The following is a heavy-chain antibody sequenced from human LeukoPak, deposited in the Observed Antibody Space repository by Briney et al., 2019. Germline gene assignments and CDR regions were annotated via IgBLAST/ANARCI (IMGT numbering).Heavy chain of an antibody. CDR2: ISASGGST. CDR1: GFTLSSYA. J-gene: IGHJ6*03. D-gene: IGHD3-10*01. CDR3: AKVMKGSERLTMVRGVIIKTAGLYYMDV. Sequence: PGGSLRLSCAASGFTLSSYAMSWVRQAPGKGLEWVSSISASGGSTNYADSVTHRYTIYRDKSKNTVYLQMNSMRAEDTAVYYCAKVMKGSERLTMVRGVIIKTAGLYYMDVWGKGTTVTVSS. V-gene: IGHV3-23*01.